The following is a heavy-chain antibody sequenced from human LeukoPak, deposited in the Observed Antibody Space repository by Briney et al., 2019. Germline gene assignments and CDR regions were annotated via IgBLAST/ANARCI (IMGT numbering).Heavy chain of an antibody. CDR2: ISAYNGNT. CDR3: ARERADAGSSGWYDLPSYFDY. Sequence: ASVKVSCKASGYTFTSYGISWVRQAPGQGLEWMGWISAYNGNTNYAQKLQGRVTMTTDTSTSTAYMELRSLRSDDTAVYYCARERADAGSSGWYDLPSYFDYWGQGTLVTVSS. D-gene: IGHD6-19*01. CDR1: GYTFTSYG. V-gene: IGHV1-18*01. J-gene: IGHJ4*02.